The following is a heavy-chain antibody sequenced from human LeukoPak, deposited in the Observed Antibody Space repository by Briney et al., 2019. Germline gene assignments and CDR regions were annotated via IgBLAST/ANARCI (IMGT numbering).Heavy chain of an antibody. CDR1: GGSISSYY. V-gene: IGHV4-59*08. Sequence: PSETLSLTCTVSGGSISSYYWSWIRQPPGKGLEWIGYIYYSGSTYFNPSLKSRVTMSVDTSKNHFSLRLSSVTAADTAVYYCARHKGTVILATPFGAFDFWGQGTMVTVSS. J-gene: IGHJ3*01. D-gene: IGHD4-11*01. CDR3: ARHKGTVILATPFGAFDF. CDR2: IYYSGST.